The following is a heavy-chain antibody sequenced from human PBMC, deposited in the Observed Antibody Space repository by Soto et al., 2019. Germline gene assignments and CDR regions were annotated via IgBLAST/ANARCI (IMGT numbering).Heavy chain of an antibody. CDR1: GYTFTSYD. V-gene: IGHV1-8*01. J-gene: IGHJ6*02. CDR3: ARDWTITIFGVPDGMDV. Sequence: GASVKVSCKASGYTFTSYDINWVRQATGQGLEWMGWMNPNSGNTGYAQKFQGRVTMTRNTSISTAYMELSSLRSEDTAVYYCARDWTITIFGVPDGMDVWGQGTTVTVSS. D-gene: IGHD3-3*01. CDR2: MNPNSGNT.